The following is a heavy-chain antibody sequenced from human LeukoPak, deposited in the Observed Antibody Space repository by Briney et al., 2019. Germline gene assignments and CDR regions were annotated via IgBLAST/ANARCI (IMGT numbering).Heavy chain of an antibody. CDR1: GYTFTSYG. CDR2: ISAYNGNT. Sequence: ASVKVSCKTSGYTFTSYGISWVRQAPGQGLEWMGRISAYNGNTNYVQKFRGRVATTTDTSTSTVYMDLRSLRSDDTAVYYCARDIATVQHQDWGQGTLVTVSS. J-gene: IGHJ4*02. D-gene: IGHD1-1*01. V-gene: IGHV1-18*01. CDR3: ARDIATVQHQD.